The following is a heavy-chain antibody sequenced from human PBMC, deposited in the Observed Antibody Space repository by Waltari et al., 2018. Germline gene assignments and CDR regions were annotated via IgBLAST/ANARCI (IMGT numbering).Heavy chain of an antibody. J-gene: IGHJ4*02. CDR1: GFVFGDLN. V-gene: IGHV3-21*06. CDR3: ARDVGLGKPDY. CDR2: ISRSGSNI. D-gene: IGHD7-27*01. Sequence: EVQLVESGGGPVKPGGSLRLSWAASGFVFGDLNMIWVRQAPGKGLEWVSFISRSGSNIYYADSVKGRFTISRDNDKNTLFLQMDSLTAEDTAVYYCARDVGLGKPDYWGQGTLVTVSS.